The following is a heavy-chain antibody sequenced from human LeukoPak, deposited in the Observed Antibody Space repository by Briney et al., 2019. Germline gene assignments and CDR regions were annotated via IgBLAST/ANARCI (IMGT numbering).Heavy chain of an antibody. CDR2: IWYDGSNK. D-gene: IGHD2-2*01. V-gene: IGHV3-33*06. CDR1: GFTFSNYG. CDR3: AKDRHASSYYFDY. Sequence: RGSLRLSCAASGFTFSNYGMHWVRQAPGKGLEWVALIWYDGSNKYYADSVKGRFTISRDNSKNTLYLQMNSLRAEDTAVYYCAKDRHASSYYFDYWGQETLVTVSS. J-gene: IGHJ4*02.